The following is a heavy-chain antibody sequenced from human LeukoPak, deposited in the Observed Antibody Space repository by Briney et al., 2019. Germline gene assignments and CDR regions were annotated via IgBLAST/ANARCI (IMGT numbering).Heavy chain of an antibody. CDR2: ISSSGSTI. Sequence: PGGSLRLSCAASGFTVSHYEMNWVRQAPGKGLEWVSYISSSGSTIYYADSVKGRFTISRDNAKNSLYLQMNSLRAEDTAVYYCARGGQLWLRTDYYYGMDVWGQGTTVTVSS. V-gene: IGHV3-48*03. J-gene: IGHJ6*02. CDR3: ARGGQLWLRTDYYYGMDV. CDR1: GFTVSHYE. D-gene: IGHD5-18*01.